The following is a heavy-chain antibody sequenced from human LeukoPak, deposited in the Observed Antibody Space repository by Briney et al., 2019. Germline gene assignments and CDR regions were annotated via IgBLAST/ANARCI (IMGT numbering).Heavy chain of an antibody. D-gene: IGHD2-15*01. CDR1: GGSISSYY. V-gene: IGHV4-34*01. CDR2: INHSGST. Sequence: PSETLSLTCTVSGGSISSYYWSWFRQPPGKGLEWIGEINHSGSTNYNPSLKSRVTISVDTSKNQFSLKLSSVTAADTAVYYCASRRGCSGGSCFHGWFDPWGQGTLVTVSS. CDR3: ASRRGCSGGSCFHGWFDP. J-gene: IGHJ5*02.